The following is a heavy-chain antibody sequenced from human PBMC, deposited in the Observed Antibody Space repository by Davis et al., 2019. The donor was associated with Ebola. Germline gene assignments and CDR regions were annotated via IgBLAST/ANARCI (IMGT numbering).Heavy chain of an antibody. CDR3: ARRYSSSLDF. CDR2: IQNSGSP. Sequence: MPSETLSLTCSVSGGSISTYYWNWIRQPPGKGLEWVGCIQNSGSPIYNPSLKSRVTISVDTSKNQFSLKLSSVTAADTAVYYCARRYSSSLDFWGQGTLVTVSS. D-gene: IGHD6-13*01. V-gene: IGHV4-59*01. J-gene: IGHJ4*02. CDR1: GGSISTYY.